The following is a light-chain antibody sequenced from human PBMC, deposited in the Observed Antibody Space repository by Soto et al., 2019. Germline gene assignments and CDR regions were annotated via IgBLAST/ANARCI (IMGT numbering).Light chain of an antibody. J-gene: IGLJ1*01. CDR2: EVS. Sequence: QSVLTQPASVSGSPGQSITISCTGTSSDVGGYNSVSWYPQHPGKAPKLMIYEVSNRPSGVSNRFSGSKSGNTASLTISGLQAEDEADYYCSSYTTSSTLLYVFGTGTKLTVL. CDR1: SSDVGGYNS. CDR3: SSYTTSSTLLYV. V-gene: IGLV2-14*01.